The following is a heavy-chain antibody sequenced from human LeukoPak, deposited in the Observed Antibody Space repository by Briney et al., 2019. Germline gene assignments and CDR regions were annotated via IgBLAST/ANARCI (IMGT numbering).Heavy chain of an antibody. J-gene: IGHJ5*02. CDR3: ARGYSLNWFDP. CDR1: GGSISSGGYS. Sequence: PSETLSLTCAVSGGSISSGGYSWSWIRQPPGKGLVWIGYIYHSGSTYYNPSLKSRVTISVDRSKNQFSLKLSSVTAADTAVYYCARGYSLNWFDPWGQGTLVTVSS. V-gene: IGHV4-30-2*01. D-gene: IGHD5-18*01. CDR2: IYHSGST.